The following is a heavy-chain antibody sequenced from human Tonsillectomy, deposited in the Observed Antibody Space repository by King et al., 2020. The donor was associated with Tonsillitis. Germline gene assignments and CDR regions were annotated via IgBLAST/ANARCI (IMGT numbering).Heavy chain of an antibody. CDR2: IYHSGST. Sequence: QLQESGPGLVKPSETLSLTCTVSGYSISSGYYWGWIRQPPGKGLEWIGSIYHSGSTYYNPSLKSRVTISVDTSKNQFSLKLSSVTAADTAVYHCVRDYSSSWFLAERWYFDLWGRGTLVTVSS. D-gene: IGHD6-13*01. CDR1: GYSISSGYY. J-gene: IGHJ2*01. CDR3: VRDYSSSWFLAERWYFDL. V-gene: IGHV4-38-2*02.